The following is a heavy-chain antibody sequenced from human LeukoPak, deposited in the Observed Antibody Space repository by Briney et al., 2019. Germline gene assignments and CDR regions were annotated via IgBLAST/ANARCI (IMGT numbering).Heavy chain of an antibody. J-gene: IGHJ4*02. V-gene: IGHV3-30*02. CDR1: GFSFSSYD. CDR3: ARSLGEDFDY. CDR2: IRNDGSNE. Sequence: GGSLRLSCAASGFSFSSYDMHWVRQAPGKGLEWVAFIRNDGSNEYYADSVKGRFTISRDNSKNALYLQMNSLRAEDTAVYYCARSLGEDFDYWGQGTLVTVSS. D-gene: IGHD4-17*01.